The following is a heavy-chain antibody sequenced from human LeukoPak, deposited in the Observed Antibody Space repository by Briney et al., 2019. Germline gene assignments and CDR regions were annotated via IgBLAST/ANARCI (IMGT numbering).Heavy chain of an antibody. CDR3: ARVGEGSGWSYDY. Sequence: SETLSLTCAVYGGSFSGYYWSWIRQPPGKGLEWIGEINHSGSTNYNLSLKSRVTISVDTSKNQFSLKLSSVTAADTAVYYCARVGEGSGWSYDYWGQGTLVTVSS. CDR1: GGSFSGYY. V-gene: IGHV4-34*01. CDR2: INHSGST. J-gene: IGHJ4*02. D-gene: IGHD6-19*01.